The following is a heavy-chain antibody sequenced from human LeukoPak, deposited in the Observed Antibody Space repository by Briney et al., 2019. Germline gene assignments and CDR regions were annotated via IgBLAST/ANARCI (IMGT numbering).Heavy chain of an antibody. V-gene: IGHV4-38-2*02. CDR1: GGSISSYY. CDR3: ARTYYGDNWFDP. J-gene: IGHJ5*02. CDR2: IYHSGST. Sequence: SETLSLTCTVSGGSISSYYWGWIRQPPGKGLEWIGSIYHSGSTYYNPSLKSRVTISVDTSKNQFPPQLSSVTATDTAMYYCARTYYGDNWFDPWGQGTLVTVSS. D-gene: IGHD3-10*01.